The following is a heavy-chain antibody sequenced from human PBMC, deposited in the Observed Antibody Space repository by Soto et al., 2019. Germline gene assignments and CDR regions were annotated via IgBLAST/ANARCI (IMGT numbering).Heavy chain of an antibody. J-gene: IGHJ6*02. CDR3: ARDPSLAYCSGDCYSNYYYYYGMDV. CDR2: INPNSGGT. Sequence: ASVKVSCKASGYTFTGYYMHWVRQAPGQGLEWMGWINPNSGGTNYAQKFQGRVTMTRDTSISTAYMELSRLRSDDTAVYYCARDPSLAYCSGDCYSNYYYYYGMDVWGQGTTVTVSS. CDR1: GYTFTGYY. V-gene: IGHV1-2*02. D-gene: IGHD2-21*02.